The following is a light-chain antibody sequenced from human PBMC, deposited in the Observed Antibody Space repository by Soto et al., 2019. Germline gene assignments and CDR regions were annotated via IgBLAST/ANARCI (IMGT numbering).Light chain of an antibody. Sequence: EIVMTQSPATLSVSPGERATLSCRASQSVSSNLAWYQQKPGQAPRLLIYGASTSATGIPARFSGSGSGTEFTLTISSLQSEDFAVYDCQQYNNWPLTFGPGTRLESK. CDR3: QQYNNWPLT. CDR2: GAS. CDR1: QSVSSN. J-gene: IGKJ5*01. V-gene: IGKV3-15*01.